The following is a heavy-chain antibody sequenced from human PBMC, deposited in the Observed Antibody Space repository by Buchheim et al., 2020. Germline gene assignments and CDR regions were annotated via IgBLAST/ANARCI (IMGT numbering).Heavy chain of an antibody. D-gene: IGHD3-3*01. CDR1: GFTFSSYW. CDR3: ARDHDFWSGYENYFYYGMDV. Sequence: EVQLVESGGGLVQPGGSLRLSCATSGFTFSSYWMSWVRQAPGKGLEWVANIKQDGSEKYYVDSVKARFTISRDNAKNSLYLQMNSLRAEDTAMYYCARDHDFWSGYENYFYYGMDVWGQGTT. CDR2: IKQDGSEK. V-gene: IGHV3-7*04. J-gene: IGHJ6*02.